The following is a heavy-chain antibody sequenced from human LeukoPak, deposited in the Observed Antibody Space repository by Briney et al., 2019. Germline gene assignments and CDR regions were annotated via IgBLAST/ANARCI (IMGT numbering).Heavy chain of an antibody. CDR1: GSTFRDYY. CDR2: FIISGRTI. J-gene: IGHJ4*02. D-gene: IGHD5-12*01. V-gene: IGHV3-11*01. CDR3: ARAGWLRLNYFDY. Sequence: GGSRRLSCAAFGSTFRDYYMSWIRKAPGKGLGWVAYFIISGRTIYYADSVKGRFTISRDNAKNSLYMQINSLRAEDTAVYYCARAGWLRLNYFDYWGQGTLVTVSS.